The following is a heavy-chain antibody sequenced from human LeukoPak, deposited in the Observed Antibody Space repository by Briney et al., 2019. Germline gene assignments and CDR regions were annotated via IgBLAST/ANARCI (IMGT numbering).Heavy chain of an antibody. CDR3: ARDRSGSYPYYFDY. J-gene: IGHJ4*02. CDR2: ISAYNGNT. V-gene: IGHV1-18*01. CDR1: GYTFTSYG. D-gene: IGHD1-26*01. Sequence: ASVTVSCTASGYTFTSYGISWVRQAPGQGLEWMGWISAYNGNTNYAQKLQGRVTMTTDTSTSTAYMELRSLRSDDTAVYYCARDRSGSYPYYFDYWGQGTLVTVSS.